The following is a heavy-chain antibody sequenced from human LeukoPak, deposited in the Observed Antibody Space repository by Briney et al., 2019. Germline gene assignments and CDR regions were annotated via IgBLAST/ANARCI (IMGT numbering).Heavy chain of an antibody. V-gene: IGHV3-23*01. Sequence: GGSLRLSCAASGFTLSRYGTSWVRQAPGKGLEWVSGMSGSGGSTFYADSVKGRFTISRDNSKSTLYLQMNSLRTEDTAVYYCAFSPRSGSYYLVWDFYYSGQGALVTVSS. CDR2: MSGSGGST. CDR3: AFSPRSGSYYLVWDFYY. D-gene: IGHD3-10*01. J-gene: IGHJ4*02. CDR1: GFTLSRYG.